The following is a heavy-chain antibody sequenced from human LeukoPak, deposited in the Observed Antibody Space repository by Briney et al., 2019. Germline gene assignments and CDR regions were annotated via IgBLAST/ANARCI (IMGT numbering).Heavy chain of an antibody. Sequence: SETLSLTCTVSGGSISSSSYYWGWIRQPPGKGLEWIGTIYYSGSTYYNPSLKSRVTISVDTSKNQFSLKLSSVTAADTAVYYCARDPVGGIAVAGGGYYFDYWGQGTLVTVSS. CDR3: ARDPVGGIAVAGGGYYFDY. D-gene: IGHD6-19*01. CDR1: GGSISSSSYY. V-gene: IGHV4-39*02. CDR2: IYYSGST. J-gene: IGHJ4*02.